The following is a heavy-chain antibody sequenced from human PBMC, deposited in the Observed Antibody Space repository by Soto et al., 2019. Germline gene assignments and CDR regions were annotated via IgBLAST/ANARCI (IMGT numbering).Heavy chain of an antibody. D-gene: IGHD3-22*01. Sequence: ASVKVSCKASGYTFTSDGISWVRQAPGQGLEWMGWISAYNGNTNYAEKLQGRVTMTTDTSTSTAYMELRSLRSDDTAVYYCARDSPPGYYYDSSGPFGIDYWGQGTLVTV. J-gene: IGHJ4*02. CDR2: ISAYNGNT. CDR1: GYTFTSDG. V-gene: IGHV1-18*04. CDR3: ARDSPPGYYYDSSGPFGIDY.